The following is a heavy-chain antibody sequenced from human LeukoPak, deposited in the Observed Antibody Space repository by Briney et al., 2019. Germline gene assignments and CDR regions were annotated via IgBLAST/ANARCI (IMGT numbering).Heavy chain of an antibody. CDR2: ISSSSSYI. CDR3: ARVGDTAMAIDY. D-gene: IGHD5-18*01. Sequence: PGGSLRLSCAASGFTFSSYSMNWVRQAPGKGLEWVSSISSSSSYIYYADSVKGRFTISRDNAKNSLYLQMNSLRAEDMAVYYCARVGDTAMAIDYWGQGTLVTVSS. CDR1: GFTFSSYS. V-gene: IGHV3-21*01. J-gene: IGHJ4*02.